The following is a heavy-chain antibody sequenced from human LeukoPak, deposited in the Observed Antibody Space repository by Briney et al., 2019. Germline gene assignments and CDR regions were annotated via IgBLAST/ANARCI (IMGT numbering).Heavy chain of an antibody. CDR2: IYYSGST. CDR1: GYSISSGFH. J-gene: IGHJ4*01. V-gene: IGHV4-38-2*01. D-gene: IGHD4-11*01. CDR3: ARRSNDFNV. Sequence: PSETLSLTCAVSGYSISSGFHWGWIRQPPGKGLEWIGSIYYSGSTYYNPALKSRVTISVDTSKNQFSLKLSSVTAADTAVYFCARRSNDFNVWGQGILVTVSS.